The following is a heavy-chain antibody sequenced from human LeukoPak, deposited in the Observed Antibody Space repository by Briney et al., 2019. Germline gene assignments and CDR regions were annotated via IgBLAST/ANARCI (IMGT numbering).Heavy chain of an antibody. J-gene: IGHJ5*02. Sequence: GGSLRLSCAASGFTFSSYWMHWVRQAPGKGLVWVSRINSDGSSTSYADSVKGRFTISRDNAKNSLYLQMNSLRAEDTAVYYCARVQLLWFGELPTFDPWGQGTLVTVSS. CDR1: GFTFSSYW. D-gene: IGHD3-10*01. CDR3: ARVQLLWFGELPTFDP. CDR2: INSDGSST. V-gene: IGHV3-74*01.